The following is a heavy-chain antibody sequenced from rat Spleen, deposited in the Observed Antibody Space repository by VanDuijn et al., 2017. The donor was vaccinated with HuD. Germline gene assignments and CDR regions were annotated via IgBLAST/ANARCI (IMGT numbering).Heavy chain of an antibody. Sequence: EVQLVASGGGLVQPGGSLKLSCTTSGFTFSYYDMAWVRQAPTKGLEWVATITFDGRNTYFRASVTGRFTISRDNARSTLYLHMDSLRSEDTATYYCTRDRYGGSAYNWFAYWGQGTLVTVSS. CDR3: TRDRYGGSAYNWFAY. V-gene: IGHV5-7*01. CDR2: ITFDGRNT. D-gene: IGHD1-11*01. J-gene: IGHJ3*01. CDR1: GFTFSYYD.